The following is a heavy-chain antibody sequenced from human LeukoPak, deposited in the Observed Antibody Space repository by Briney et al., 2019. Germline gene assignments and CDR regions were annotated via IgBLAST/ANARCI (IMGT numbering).Heavy chain of an antibody. CDR2: ISSSSSYI. V-gene: IGHV3-21*01. CDR3: ARNGGNSDFDY. Sequence: GGSLRLSCAASGFTFSSYNMHWVRQAPGKGLEWVSSISSSSSYIYYADSMKGRFTISRDNAKNSLYLQMNSLRAEDTAVYYCARNGGNSDFDYWGQGTLVTVSS. CDR1: GFTFSSYN. J-gene: IGHJ4*02. D-gene: IGHD4-23*01.